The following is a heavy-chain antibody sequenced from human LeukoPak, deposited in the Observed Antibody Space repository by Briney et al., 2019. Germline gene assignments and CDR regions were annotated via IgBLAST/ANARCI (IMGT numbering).Heavy chain of an antibody. CDR3: AKFGPAGPHFDY. J-gene: IGHJ4*02. CDR1: GFTFSSYA. D-gene: IGHD6-13*01. V-gene: IGHV3-23*01. CDR2: ISGSGGST. Sequence: PVRTLRLSCAASGFTFSSYAMSWVRQAPGKGLEWVSAISGSGGSTYYADSVKGRFTISRDNSKNTLYLKMNSLRAEDTAVYYCAKFGPAGPHFDYWGQGTLVTVSS.